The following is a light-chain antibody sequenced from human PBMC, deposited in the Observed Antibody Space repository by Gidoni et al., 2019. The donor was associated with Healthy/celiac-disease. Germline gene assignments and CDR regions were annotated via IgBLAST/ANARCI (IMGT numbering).Light chain of an antibody. J-gene: IGKJ3*01. CDR2: AAS. V-gene: IGKV1-39*01. Sequence: DIQMNQSPSSLSASVGDRVTIPCRASHSISSYLNWYQQKPWKAPKLLIYAASSLQSGVPSMFSGSGSGTYFTLTISILHPEDFATYYCQQSYSTPSFGPGTKVDIK. CDR1: HSISSY. CDR3: QQSYSTPS.